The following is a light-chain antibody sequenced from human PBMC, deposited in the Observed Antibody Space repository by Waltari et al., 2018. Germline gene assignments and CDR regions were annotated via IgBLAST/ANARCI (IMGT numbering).Light chain of an antibody. CDR3: QQLIDYLLT. J-gene: IGKJ4*01. CDR2: AAS. CDR1: RGIGNS. V-gene: IGKV1-9*01. Sequence: DIQLTQSPSFLSASVGYRVTITCRASRGIGNSLAWYQQKPGKAPKLLIYAASTLQTGVPPRFSGSGYGTEFTLAISSLQPEDFATYYCQQLIDYLLTFGGGTKVEIK.